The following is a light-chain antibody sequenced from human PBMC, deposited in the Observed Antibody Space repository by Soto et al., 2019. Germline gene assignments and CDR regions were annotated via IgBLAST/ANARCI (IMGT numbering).Light chain of an antibody. CDR1: QTVGNN. J-gene: IGKJ5*01. CDR3: QQYNNWPGT. Sequence: EMVLTQSPGTLSLSARERATLSCRASQTVGNNYLAWYQQKPGQAPRLLIYGASTRATGIPARFSGSGSGTEFTLTISSLQSEDFAVYYCQQYNNWPGTFGQGTRLEI. V-gene: IGKV3D-15*01. CDR2: GAS.